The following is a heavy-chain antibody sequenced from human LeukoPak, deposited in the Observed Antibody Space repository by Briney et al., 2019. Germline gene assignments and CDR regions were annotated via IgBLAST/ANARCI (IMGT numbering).Heavy chain of an antibody. CDR2: IYYSGST. J-gene: IGHJ4*02. D-gene: IGHD2-2*02. V-gene: IGHV4-39*01. Sequence: SETLSLTCTVSGGSISSSTYYWVWIRQPPGKGLEWIGGIYYSGSTYYNPSLKSRVTISVDTSKNQFSLKLSSVIATDRAVYYCASSPGGYCSSASCYTGGYFDYWGQGSLVTVSS. CDR3: ASSPGGYCSSASCYTGGYFDY. CDR1: GGSISSSTYY.